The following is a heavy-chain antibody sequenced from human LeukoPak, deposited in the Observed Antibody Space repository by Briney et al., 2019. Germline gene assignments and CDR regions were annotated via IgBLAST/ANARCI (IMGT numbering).Heavy chain of an antibody. CDR2: ISGSDNSI. CDR1: GFTFSDYY. J-gene: IGHJ4*02. D-gene: IGHD5-24*01. CDR3: ARARNGYNDY. Sequence: GGSLRLSCAASGFTFSDYYMSWIRQAPGKGLEWISYISGSDNSIYCADSMKGRFTISRDNAKNSLYLQMSSLRDEDTAVYYCARARNGYNDYWGQGTLVTVSS. V-gene: IGHV3-11*01.